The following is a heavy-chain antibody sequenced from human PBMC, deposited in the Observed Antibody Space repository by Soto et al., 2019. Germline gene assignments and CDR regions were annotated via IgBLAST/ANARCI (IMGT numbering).Heavy chain of an antibody. CDR2: IKSKTDGGTT. Sequence: GSLRLSCAASGFTFRNSGMSWVRQAPGRGLEWVGRIKSKTDGGTTDYTAPVKGRFTISRDDSKNTLYLQMNSLKIEDTAVYYCTTAPDIVIVPAVGVVFDVWGQGTVVTVSS. V-gene: IGHV3-15*01. CDR1: GFTFRNSG. D-gene: IGHD2-2*01. CDR3: TTAPDIVIVPAVGVVFDV. J-gene: IGHJ3*01.